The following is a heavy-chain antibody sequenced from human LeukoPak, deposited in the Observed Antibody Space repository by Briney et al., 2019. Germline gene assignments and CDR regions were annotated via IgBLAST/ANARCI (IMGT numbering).Heavy chain of an antibody. D-gene: IGHD5-18*01. CDR2: ISYDGSNK. V-gene: IGHV3-30-3*01. Sequence: PGGSLRLSCAASGLTFSSYAMHCVRQAPGKGLEWVAIISYDGSNKYYADSVKGRFTISRDNSKNTLYLQMNSLRAEDTAVYYCAREGIQLWFVGVGDWFDPWGQGTLVTVSS. CDR1: GLTFSSYA. J-gene: IGHJ5*02. CDR3: AREGIQLWFVGVGDWFDP.